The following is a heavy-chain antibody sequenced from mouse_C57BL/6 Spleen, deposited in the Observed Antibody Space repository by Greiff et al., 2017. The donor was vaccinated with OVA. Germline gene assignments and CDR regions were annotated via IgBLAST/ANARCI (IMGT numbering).Heavy chain of an antibody. Sequence: VQLQQPGAELVKPGASVKLSCKASGYTFTSYWMQWVKQRPGQGLEWIGEIDPSDSYTNYNQKFKGKATLTVDTSSSTAYMQLSSLTSEDSAVYYCARRGGNWGYFDYWGQGTTLTVSS. CDR2: IDPSDSYT. J-gene: IGHJ2*01. CDR1: GYTFTSYW. D-gene: IGHD4-1*01. V-gene: IGHV1-50*01. CDR3: ARRGGNWGYFDY.